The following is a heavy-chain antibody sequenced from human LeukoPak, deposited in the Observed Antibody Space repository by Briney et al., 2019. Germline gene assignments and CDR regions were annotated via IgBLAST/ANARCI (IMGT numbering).Heavy chain of an antibody. Sequence: ASVKVSCKASGYTFTSYYIHWVRQAPGQGLEWMGIINPSGGSTTYAQKFQGRVTMTRDTSISTAYMELSRLRSDDTAVYYCARVYFDYYDSSGYDAFDIWGQGTMVTVSS. J-gene: IGHJ3*02. CDR3: ARVYFDYYDSSGYDAFDI. CDR1: GYTFTSYY. CDR2: INPSGGST. D-gene: IGHD3-22*01. V-gene: IGHV1-46*01.